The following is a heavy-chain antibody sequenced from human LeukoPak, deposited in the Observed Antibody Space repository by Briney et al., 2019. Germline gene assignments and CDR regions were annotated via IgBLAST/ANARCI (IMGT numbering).Heavy chain of an antibody. Sequence: SETLSLTCTVSGGSISSYYWSWIRQPPGKGLEWIGYIYYCGSTNFNPSLKSRVTISVDTSKNQFSLKLSSVTAADTAVYYCARRAPYSYEWSTLDYWGQGTLVTVSS. CDR2: IYYCGST. CDR1: GGSISSYY. J-gene: IGHJ4*02. D-gene: IGHD5-18*01. V-gene: IGHV4-59*08. CDR3: ARRAPYSYEWSTLDY.